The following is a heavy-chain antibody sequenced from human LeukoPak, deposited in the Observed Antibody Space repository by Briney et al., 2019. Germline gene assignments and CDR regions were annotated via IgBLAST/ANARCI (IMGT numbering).Heavy chain of an antibody. CDR3: ARQSVEMATIGGLDY. CDR2: IYHSGST. D-gene: IGHD5-24*01. CDR1: GYSISSGYY. Sequence: SETLSLTCAVSGYSISSGYYWGWIRQPLGKGLEWIGSIYHSGSTYYNPSLKSRVTISVDTSKNQFSLKLSSVTAADTAVYYCARQSVEMATIGGLDYWGQGTLVTVSS. J-gene: IGHJ4*02. V-gene: IGHV4-38-2*01.